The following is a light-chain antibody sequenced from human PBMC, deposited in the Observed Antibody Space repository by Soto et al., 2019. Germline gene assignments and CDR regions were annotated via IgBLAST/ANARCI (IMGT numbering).Light chain of an antibody. Sequence: QAVVTQPPSVSATPGQKVTISCSGSSSNIGDNSVSWYQQLPGTAPKLLIYDNNERPSGIPDRFSASKSGTSATLGITGLQTGDEADYYCGTWDSSLSTVVFGGGTQLTVL. CDR2: DNN. CDR1: SSNIGDNS. J-gene: IGLJ2*01. CDR3: GTWDSSLSTVV. V-gene: IGLV1-51*01.